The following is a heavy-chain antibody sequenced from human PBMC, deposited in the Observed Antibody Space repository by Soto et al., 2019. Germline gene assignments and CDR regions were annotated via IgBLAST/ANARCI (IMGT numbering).Heavy chain of an antibody. Sequence: QVQLQESGPGLVKPSQTLSLTCTVSGGSISSGGYYWSWIRQHPGKGLEWIGYIYYSGSTYYNPSLKSRVTISVDTSKNQFSLKLSSVTAADTAVYYCARVVRVGAAGANYYYYYGMDVWGQGTTVTVSS. CDR2: IYYSGST. CDR1: GGSISSGGYY. V-gene: IGHV4-31*03. J-gene: IGHJ6*02. CDR3: ARVVRVGAAGANYYYYYGMDV. D-gene: IGHD6-13*01.